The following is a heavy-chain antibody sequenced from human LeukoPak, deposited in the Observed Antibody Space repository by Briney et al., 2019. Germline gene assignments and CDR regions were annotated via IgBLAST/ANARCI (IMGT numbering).Heavy chain of an antibody. D-gene: IGHD1-26*01. Sequence: PSETLSLTCTVSGGSISSYYWNCIRPPPGKGLEWIGYIYYSGTTSYNPSLKSRVSISVDTSKNQISLTLSSVTAADTAVYYCARDQGEGLDIWGQGTMVTVSS. CDR3: ARDQGEGLDI. CDR2: IYYSGTT. J-gene: IGHJ3*02. V-gene: IGHV4-59*01. CDR1: GGSISSYY.